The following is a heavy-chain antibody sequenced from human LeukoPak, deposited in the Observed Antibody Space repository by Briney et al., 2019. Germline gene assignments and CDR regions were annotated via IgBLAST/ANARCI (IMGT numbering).Heavy chain of an antibody. CDR3: VRGRDIEVVSAAVSWFDT. CDR1: GFTFRNYW. D-gene: IGHD2-2*01. CDR2: INGEGSST. J-gene: IGHJ5*02. V-gene: IGHV3-74*01. Sequence: GGSLRLSCAPSGFTFRNYWMHWVRHAPGGGLVWVSRINGEGSSTSYAGSGKVRLTISRDNAENTLYLQINSLRVDDTAVYYCVRGRDIEVVSAAVSWFDTWGQGTLVTVSS.